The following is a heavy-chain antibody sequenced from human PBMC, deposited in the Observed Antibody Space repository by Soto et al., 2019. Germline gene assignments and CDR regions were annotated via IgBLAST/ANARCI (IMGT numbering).Heavy chain of an antibody. CDR2: IGTTSSYI. Sequence: PXGSLRLSCAASGFTFGTYTMNWVRQVPGKGLEWVSSIGTTSSYIYYADSVRGRFTISRDNAGGSVYLQMSSLRAEDTAVYYCARVMCGDCSSYYYYSMDVWGQGTTVTVSS. D-gene: IGHD2-21*02. CDR1: GFTFGTYT. J-gene: IGHJ6*02. V-gene: IGHV3-21*01. CDR3: ARVMCGDCSSYYYYSMDV.